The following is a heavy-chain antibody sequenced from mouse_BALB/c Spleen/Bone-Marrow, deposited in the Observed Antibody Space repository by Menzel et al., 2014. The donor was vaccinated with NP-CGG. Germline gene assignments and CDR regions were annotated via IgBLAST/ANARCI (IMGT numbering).Heavy chain of an antibody. J-gene: IGHJ2*01. CDR2: INPSNGRT. CDR1: GYTFTSYW. Sequence: QVQLQQSGAELVKPGASVKLSCKASGYTFTSYWMHWVKQRPGQGLEWIGEINPSNGRTNYNEKFKSKATLTVDKSSSTAYMQLSSLTSEDSAVYYCARPYYGPYFDYWAKAPLSQSPQ. V-gene: IGHV1S81*02. CDR3: ARPYYGPYFDY. D-gene: IGHD1-2*01.